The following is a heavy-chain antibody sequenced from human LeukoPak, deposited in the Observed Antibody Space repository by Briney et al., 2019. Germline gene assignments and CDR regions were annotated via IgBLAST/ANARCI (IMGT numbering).Heavy chain of an antibody. D-gene: IGHD6-19*01. J-gene: IGHJ3*02. CDR1: GFTFNTYS. CDR2: ISWNSGSI. Sequence: GGSLRLSCVVSGFTFNTYSMNWVRQAPGKGLEWVSGISWNSGSIGYADSVKGRFTISRDNAKNSLYLQMNSLRAEDTALYYCAKVGYSSGWFRGAFDIWGQGTMVTVSS. V-gene: IGHV3-9*01. CDR3: AKVGYSSGWFRGAFDI.